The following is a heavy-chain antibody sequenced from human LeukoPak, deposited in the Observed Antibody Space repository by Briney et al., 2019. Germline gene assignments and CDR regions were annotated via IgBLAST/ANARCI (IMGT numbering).Heavy chain of an antibody. CDR2: IHHNGTR. V-gene: IGHV4/OR15-8*01. J-gene: IGHJ6*02. D-gene: IGHD2-2*02. Sequence: SETLSLTCGVSVGSINSGNWWTWVRQSPGKGLEWIGEIHHNGTRNYNPSLKSRVTISADTFKIHFSLIVTSLTAADTAVYYCAAAPILRGEGGEHYKYGMDVWGQGTTVIVSS. CDR3: AAAPILRGEGGEHYKYGMDV. CDR1: VGSINSGNW.